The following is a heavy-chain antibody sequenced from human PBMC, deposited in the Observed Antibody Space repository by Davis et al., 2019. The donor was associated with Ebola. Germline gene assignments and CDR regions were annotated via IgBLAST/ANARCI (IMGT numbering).Heavy chain of an antibody. CDR2: LFHSGDA. CDR1: GASISSGDYY. D-gene: IGHD4-17*01. Sequence: SETLSLTCSVSGASISSGDYYWNWIRQPPGKGLEWIGYLFHSGDAFYNPSLKGRISMSGDTSKNQFSLKLSSVTAADTAVYYCARHFVSIDYGDPLDYWGQGTLVTVSS. J-gene: IGHJ4*02. CDR3: ARHFVSIDYGDPLDY. V-gene: IGHV4-30-4*01.